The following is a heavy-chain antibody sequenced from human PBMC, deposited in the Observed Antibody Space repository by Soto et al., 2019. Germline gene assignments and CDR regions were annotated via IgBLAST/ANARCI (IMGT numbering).Heavy chain of an antibody. CDR2: IRSKANTYAT. D-gene: IGHD3-22*01. CDR3: TRNEGDISALARPP. CDR1: GFTFSGSA. V-gene: IGHV3-73*01. J-gene: IGHJ5*02. Sequence: EVQLVESGGGLVQPGGSLKLSCAASGFTFSGSAMHWVRQASGKGLEWVGRIRSKANTYATAYAASVKGRFTISRDDSKNTAYLQMNSLKTEDTAVYYCTRNEGDISALARPPWGQGTLVTVSS.